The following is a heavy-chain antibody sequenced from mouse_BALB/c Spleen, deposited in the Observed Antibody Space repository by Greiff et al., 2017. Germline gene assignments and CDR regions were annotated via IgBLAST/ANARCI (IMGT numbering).Heavy chain of an antibody. CDR2: INPDSSTI. CDR1: GFDFSRYW. D-gene: IGHD1-1*01. J-gene: IGHJ4*01. Sequence: EVQRVESGGGLVQPGGSLKLSCAASGFDFSRYWMSWVRQAPGKGLEWIGEINPDSSTINYTPSLKDKFIISRDNAKNTLYLQMSKVRSEDTALYYCARLGVVASYYYAMDYWGQGTSVTVSS. CDR3: ARLGVVASYYYAMDY. V-gene: IGHV4-1*02.